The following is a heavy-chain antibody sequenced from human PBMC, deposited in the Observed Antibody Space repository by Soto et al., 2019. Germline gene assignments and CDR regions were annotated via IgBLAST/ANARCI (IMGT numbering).Heavy chain of an antibody. D-gene: IGHD3-22*01. V-gene: IGHV4-39*07. CDR1: GGSILDSTYY. CDR3: ARGSNYYDSSGYSFDY. Sequence: PSETLSLTCTVSGGSILDSTYYWAWIRQSPGKGLEWIGTIFYSGSTYYNPSLTSRVTISLDRSKNQFSLKLSSVTAADTAVYYCARGSNYYDSSGYSFDYWGQGTLVTVSS. J-gene: IGHJ4*02. CDR2: IFYSGST.